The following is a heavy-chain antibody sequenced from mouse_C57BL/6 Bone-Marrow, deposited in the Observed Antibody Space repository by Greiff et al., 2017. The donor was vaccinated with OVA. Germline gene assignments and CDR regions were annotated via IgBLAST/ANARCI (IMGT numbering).Heavy chain of an antibody. V-gene: IGHV10-1*01. Sequence: EVQLVESGGGLVQPKGSLKLSCAASGFSFNTYAMNWVRQAPGKGLEWVARIRSKSNNYATYYADSVKDRFTIPRDDSESMLYLQMNNLKTEDTAMYYCVRGNSPFAYWGQGTLVTVSA. J-gene: IGHJ3*01. CDR1: GFSFNTYA. CDR2: IRSKSNNYAT. CDR3: VRGNSPFAY.